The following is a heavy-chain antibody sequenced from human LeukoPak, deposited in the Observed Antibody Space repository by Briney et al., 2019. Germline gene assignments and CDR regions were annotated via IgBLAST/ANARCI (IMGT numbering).Heavy chain of an antibody. Sequence: ASVKVSCKVSGYTLTELSMHWVRQAPGKGLEWMGGFDPEDGETIYAQKLQGRVTMTTDTSTSTAYMELRSLRSDDTAVYYCARVGRYDSSGYYYGDAFDIWGQGTMVTVSS. V-gene: IGHV1-24*01. D-gene: IGHD3-22*01. J-gene: IGHJ3*02. CDR3: ARVGRYDSSGYYYGDAFDI. CDR2: FDPEDGET. CDR1: GYTLTELS.